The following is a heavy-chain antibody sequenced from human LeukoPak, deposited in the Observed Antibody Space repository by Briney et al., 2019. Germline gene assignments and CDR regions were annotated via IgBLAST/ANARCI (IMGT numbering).Heavy chain of an antibody. J-gene: IGHJ6*02. CDR2: IIGSGGST. Sequence: PGGSLRLSCAASGFTFSNYAMTWVRQAPGKGLEWVSAIIGSGGSTNYADCVKGRFTISRDNSKNTLFLQMDSLRVEDTAIYYCARRRGDVWGQGTTVTVSS. CDR3: ARRRGDV. CDR1: GFTFSNYA. V-gene: IGHV3-23*01.